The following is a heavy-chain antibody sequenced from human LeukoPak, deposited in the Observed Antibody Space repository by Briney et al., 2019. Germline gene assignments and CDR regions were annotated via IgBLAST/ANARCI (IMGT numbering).Heavy chain of an antibody. CDR3: ARDLTGNFDY. CDR2: INPNSGGT. CDR1: GYTFTGYY. Sequence: GASVKVFCKASGYTFTGYYMHWVRQAPGQGLEWMGRINPNSGGTNYAQKFQGRVTMTRDTSISTAYMELSSLRSEDTAVYYCARDLTGNFDYWGQGTLVTVSS. V-gene: IGHV1-2*06. D-gene: IGHD3-9*01. J-gene: IGHJ4*02.